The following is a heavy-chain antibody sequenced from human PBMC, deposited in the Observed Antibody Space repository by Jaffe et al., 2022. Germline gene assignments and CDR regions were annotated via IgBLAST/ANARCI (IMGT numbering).Heavy chain of an antibody. CDR2: IYSGGST. V-gene: IGHV3-53*02. Sequence: EVQLVETGGGLIQPGGSLRLSCAASGFTVSSNYMSWVRQAPGKGLEWVSVIYSGGSTYYADSVKGRFTISRDNSKNTLYLQMNSLRAEDTAVYYCATTERGGYSSSKELDYFDYWGQGTLVTVSS. J-gene: IGHJ4*02. CDR3: ATTERGGYSSSKELDYFDY. D-gene: IGHD6-13*01. CDR1: GFTVSSNY.